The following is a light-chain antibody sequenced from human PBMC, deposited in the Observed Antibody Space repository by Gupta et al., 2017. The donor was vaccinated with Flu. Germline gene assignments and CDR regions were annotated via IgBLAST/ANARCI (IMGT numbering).Light chain of an antibody. Sequence: DIVMTQSSATLSAARGERATLSCRASQSVSSNLAWYQQKPGQAPRLLIYGASTRANGIPSRFSGSGSGTEFTLTISSLQAEDFAVYYCQQYNNWPGTFGQGTKVEIK. V-gene: IGKV3-15*01. CDR2: GAS. CDR3: QQYNNWPGT. CDR1: QSVSSN. J-gene: IGKJ1*01.